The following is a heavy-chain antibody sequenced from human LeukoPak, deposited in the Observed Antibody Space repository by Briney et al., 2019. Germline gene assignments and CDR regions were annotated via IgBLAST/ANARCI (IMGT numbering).Heavy chain of an antibody. CDR1: GYTFTGYY. D-gene: IGHD6-6*01. J-gene: IGHJ6*03. CDR2: INPNSGGT. V-gene: IGHV1-2*02. Sequence: ASVKVSCKASGYTFTGYYMHWVRQAPGQGLEWMGWINPNSGGTNYAQKFQGRVTMTRDTSISTAYMELSRLRSDDTAVYYCARSIAARPTPYYYYYYYMDVWGKGTTVTVSS. CDR3: ARSIAARPTPYYYYYYYMDV.